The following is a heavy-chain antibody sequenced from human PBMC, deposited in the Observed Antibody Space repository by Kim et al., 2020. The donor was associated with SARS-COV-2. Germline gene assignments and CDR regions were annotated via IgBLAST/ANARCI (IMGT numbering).Heavy chain of an antibody. V-gene: IGHV3-23*01. CDR3: ASHALPWATSGLDY. D-gene: IGHD1-26*01. Sequence: ADSVKGRFTISRDNSKNTLYLQMNSLRAEDTAVYYCASHALPWATSGLDYWGQGTLVTVSS. J-gene: IGHJ4*02.